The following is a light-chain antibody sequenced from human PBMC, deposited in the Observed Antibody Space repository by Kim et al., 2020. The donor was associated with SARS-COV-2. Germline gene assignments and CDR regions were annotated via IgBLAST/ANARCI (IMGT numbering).Light chain of an antibody. J-gene: IGKJ2*01. CDR3: QQHEASFT. CDR1: QTVKSH. V-gene: IGKV3-20*01. Sequence: IVLTQSPGTLSLSPGERATLSCRASQTVKSHLAWYQQRPGQAPRLLIYAATNRATGVPDRFSGSGSGTDFTLSIDRLAAEDSAVYFCQQHEASFTFGLGTKLEIK. CDR2: AAT.